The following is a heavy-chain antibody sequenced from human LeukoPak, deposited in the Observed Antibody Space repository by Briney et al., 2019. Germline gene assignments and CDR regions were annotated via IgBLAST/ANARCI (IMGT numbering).Heavy chain of an antibody. CDR3: AKRGVVIRVILVGFHKEAYYFDS. Sequence: GGSLRLSCAASGFTFSSYEMNWVRQAPGKGLEWVAGISDSGGSTNYADSVKGRFTISTDNPKNTLYLQMNSLRAEDTAVYFCAKRGVVIRVILVGFHKEAYYFDSWGQGALVAVSS. CDR1: GFTFSSYE. J-gene: IGHJ4*02. CDR2: ISDSGGST. V-gene: IGHV3-23*01. D-gene: IGHD3-22*01.